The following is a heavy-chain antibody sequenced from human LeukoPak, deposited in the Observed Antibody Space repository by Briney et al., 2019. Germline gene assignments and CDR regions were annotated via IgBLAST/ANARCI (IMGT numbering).Heavy chain of an antibody. CDR3: ARDNRPFDY. J-gene: IGHJ4*02. CDR1: GFTFSSYA. CDR2: ISYDGSNK. Sequence: GGSLRLSCAASGFTFSSYAMHWVRQAPGKGLEWVAVISYDGSNKYYADSVKGRFTISRDNSKNTLYPQMNSLRAEDTAVYYCARDNRPFDYWGQGTLVTVSS. V-gene: IGHV3-30*04.